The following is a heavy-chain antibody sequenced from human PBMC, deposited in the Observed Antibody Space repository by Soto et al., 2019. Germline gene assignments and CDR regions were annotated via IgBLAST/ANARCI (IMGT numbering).Heavy chain of an antibody. J-gene: IGHJ6*02. V-gene: IGHV3-7*03. Sequence: GGSLRLSCEVSGFTFSMYSMSWVRQSPGKGLEWVAKIPQDGVDGHYADSVKGRFIISRDNGKNSLHLQLNNLRAEDTAVYYCARDHLILPAHDYFYGSDVWGRGATVTVTS. CDR1: GFTFSMYS. CDR2: IPQDGVDG. CDR3: ARDHLILPAHDYFYGSDV. D-gene: IGHD2-21*02.